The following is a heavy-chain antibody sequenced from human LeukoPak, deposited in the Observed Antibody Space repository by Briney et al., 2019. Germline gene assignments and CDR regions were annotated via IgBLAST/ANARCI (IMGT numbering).Heavy chain of an antibody. Sequence: ASVKVSCKASGYTFTGYYMHWVRQAPGQGLEWMGWINPNSGGTNYAQKFQGRVTMTRDTSTSTVYMELSSLRSEDTAVYYCASLGSGSSRIIDFDYWGQGTLVTVSS. CDR1: GYTFTGYY. J-gene: IGHJ4*02. D-gene: IGHD3-10*01. CDR2: INPNSGGT. V-gene: IGHV1-2*02. CDR3: ASLGSGSSRIIDFDY.